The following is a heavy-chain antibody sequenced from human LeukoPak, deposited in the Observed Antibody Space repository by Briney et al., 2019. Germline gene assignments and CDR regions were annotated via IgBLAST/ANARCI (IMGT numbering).Heavy chain of an antibody. Sequence: ASVKVSCKASGYTFTGYYMHWVRQAPGQGLEWMGWINPNSGGTNYAQKFQGRVTMTRDTSISTAYMELSRLRSDDTAVYYCAREFSTLTGDHRVSAYDIWGQGTMVTVSS. D-gene: IGHD7-27*01. J-gene: IGHJ3*02. CDR1: GYTFTGYY. V-gene: IGHV1-2*02. CDR2: INPNSGGT. CDR3: AREFSTLTGDHRVSAYDI.